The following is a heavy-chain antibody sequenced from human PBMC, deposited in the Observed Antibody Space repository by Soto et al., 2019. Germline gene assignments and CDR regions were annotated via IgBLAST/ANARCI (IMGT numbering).Heavy chain of an antibody. V-gene: IGHV3-33*01. CDR3: ARDQGGQSGNFIFDN. J-gene: IGHJ4*02. D-gene: IGHD1-26*01. CDR1: GFSFSDYV. Sequence: QVQVVESGGGVVQPGRSLRLSCTASGFSFSDYVMHWVRQPPGKGLEWVAVIWWHGRDIFYEVSVKGRFTISRDNSKNTLYLQMHSLRVEDTAVYYCARDQGGQSGNFIFDNWGQGTLVTVAS. CDR2: IWWHGRDI.